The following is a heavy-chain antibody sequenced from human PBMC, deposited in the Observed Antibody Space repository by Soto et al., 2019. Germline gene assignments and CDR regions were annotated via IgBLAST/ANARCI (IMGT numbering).Heavy chain of an antibody. V-gene: IGHV1-69*13. CDR1: GGTFSSYA. CDR2: IIPIFGTA. D-gene: IGHD3-3*01. J-gene: IGHJ4*02. CDR3: ALRFWSGYKTHDY. Sequence: ASVKVSCKASGGTFSSYAISWVRQAPGQGLEWMGGIIPIFGTANYAQKFQGRVTITADESTSTAYMELSSLGSEDTAVYYCALRFWSGYKTHDYWGQGTLVTVSS.